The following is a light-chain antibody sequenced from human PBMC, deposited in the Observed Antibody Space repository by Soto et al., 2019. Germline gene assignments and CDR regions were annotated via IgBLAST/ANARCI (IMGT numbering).Light chain of an antibody. CDR3: QQLNGYSVS. J-gene: IGKJ1*01. Sequence: DIQVTQSPSTLSASVGDRVTITCRASQSIGSWLAWYQQKPGKAPNLLIYEAFNLESGVPSRFSGSGSGTEFTLTISSLQPDDFATYYCQQLNGYSVSFGQGTKVEIK. CDR2: EAF. CDR1: QSIGSW. V-gene: IGKV1-5*03.